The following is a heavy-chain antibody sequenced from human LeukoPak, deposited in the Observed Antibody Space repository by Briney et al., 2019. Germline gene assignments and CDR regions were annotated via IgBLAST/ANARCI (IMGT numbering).Heavy chain of an antibody. V-gene: IGHV3-30*03. Sequence: PGGSLRLSCAASGFTFSTYAMHWVRQAPGKGLEWVAVISYDGSNKYYADSVKGRFTISRDNSKNTLYLQMNTLRAEDTAVYYCARANLGAFDVWGQGTMVTVSS. CDR2: ISYDGSNK. J-gene: IGHJ3*01. CDR3: ARANLGAFDV. D-gene: IGHD7-27*01. CDR1: GFTFSTYA.